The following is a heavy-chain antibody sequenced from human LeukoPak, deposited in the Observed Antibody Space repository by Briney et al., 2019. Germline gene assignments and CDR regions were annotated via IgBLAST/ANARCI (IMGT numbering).Heavy chain of an antibody. J-gene: IGHJ3*02. CDR3: AKARLAVVTAIDAFDI. CDR1: GFTFSNYG. V-gene: IGHV3-23*01. Sequence: GGSLRLSCAASGFTFSNYGMSWVRQAPGKGLEWVSGISGGGGSTNHADSVKGRFTISRDNSKNTLSLQMNSLRAEDTAVYYCAKARLAVVTAIDAFDIWGQGTLVTVSS. D-gene: IGHD2-21*02. CDR2: ISGGGGST.